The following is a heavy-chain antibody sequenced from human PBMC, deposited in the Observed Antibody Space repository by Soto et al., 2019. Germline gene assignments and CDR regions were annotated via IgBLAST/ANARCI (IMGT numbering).Heavy chain of an antibody. CDR2: FDAEDGET. J-gene: IGHJ6*03. CDR1: GYTLTELS. CDR3: ARDPTKYCSSTSCYYYYMDV. V-gene: IGHV1-24*01. D-gene: IGHD2-2*01. Sequence: ASVKVSCKVSGYTLTELSMHWVRQAPGKGLEWMGGFDAEDGETIYAQKFQGRVTMTKDTSTDTAYMELRSLRSDDTAVYYCARDPTKYCSSTSCYYYYMDVWGKGTTVTVSS.